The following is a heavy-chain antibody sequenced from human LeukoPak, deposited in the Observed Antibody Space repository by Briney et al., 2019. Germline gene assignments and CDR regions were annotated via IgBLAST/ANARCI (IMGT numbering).Heavy chain of an antibody. D-gene: IGHD3-3*01. V-gene: IGHV1-2*02. J-gene: IGHJ4*02. CDR2: INPNSGGT. CDR3: ARGDYDFWSGYPFDY. CDR1: GYTFTGYY. Sequence: ASVKVSCKASGYTFTGYYMHWVRQAPGQGLEWMGWINPNSGGTNYAQKFQGRVTMTRDTSISTAYMELSRLRSDDTAVYYCARGDYDFWSGYPFDYWGQGTLVTVSS.